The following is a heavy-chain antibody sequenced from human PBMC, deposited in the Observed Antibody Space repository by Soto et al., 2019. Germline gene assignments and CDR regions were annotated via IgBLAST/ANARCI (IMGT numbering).Heavy chain of an antibody. V-gene: IGHV3-23*01. CDR1: GFTFSDHG. Sequence: DVQLLESGGGLVQPGGSLSLACEASGFTFSDHGMSWVRQAPGKGLEWVSAISGSVGSTYYANSVKGRFTISRDNSKNTLFLQMSSLRDEDTAVYYCAKDRTIAARNYDAWGQGALVTVS. J-gene: IGHJ5*02. CDR3: AKDRTIAARNYDA. D-gene: IGHD6-6*01. CDR2: ISGSVGST.